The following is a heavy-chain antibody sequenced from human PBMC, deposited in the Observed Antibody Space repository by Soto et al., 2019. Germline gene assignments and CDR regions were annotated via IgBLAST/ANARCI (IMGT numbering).Heavy chain of an antibody. CDR3: AKMTTALGYYYHAMDV. Sequence: QVQLVESGGGVVQPGGSLRLSCAASGYTFSRYGMHWVRQAPGKGLEWVTFIAYDGSNEYYADSVKGRFTIARDNSKNTMYLQTNSLRAEDTAVYYSAKMTTALGYYYHAMDVWGQGTTGSVSS. V-gene: IGHV3-30*18. CDR1: GYTFSRYG. D-gene: IGHD1-1*01. J-gene: IGHJ6*02. CDR2: IAYDGSNE.